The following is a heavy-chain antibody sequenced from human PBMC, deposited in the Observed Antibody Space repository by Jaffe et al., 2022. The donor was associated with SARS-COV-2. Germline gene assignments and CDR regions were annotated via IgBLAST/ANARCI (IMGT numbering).Heavy chain of an antibody. D-gene: IGHD3-10*01. V-gene: IGHV1-8*01. J-gene: IGHJ6*03. CDR3: ARVTMVRGVMFPYYYYYYMDV. Sequence: QVQLVQSGAEVKKPGASVKVSCKASGYTFTSYDINWVRQATGQGLEWMGWMNPNSGNTGYAQKFQGRVTMTRNTSISTAYMELSSLRSEDTAVYYCARVTMVRGVMFPYYYYYYMDVWGKGTTVTVSS. CDR2: MNPNSGNT. CDR1: GYTFTSYD.